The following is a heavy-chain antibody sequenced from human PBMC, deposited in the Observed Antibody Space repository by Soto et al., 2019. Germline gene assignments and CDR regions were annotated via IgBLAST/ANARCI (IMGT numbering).Heavy chain of an antibody. CDR1: GYTFSSYD. Sequence: QVQLVQSGAEVKKPGASVKVSCKASGYTFSSYDINWVRQATGQGLEWMGWMKPTSGNTGYAQKFQGRVTMTRDTSISTAYLELSSLRSEDTAVYYCVRSAYCPNSVCYFGDFDYWGQGTLVTVSS. D-gene: IGHD2-8*01. J-gene: IGHJ4*02. CDR2: MKPTSGNT. V-gene: IGHV1-8*01. CDR3: VRSAYCPNSVCYFGDFDY.